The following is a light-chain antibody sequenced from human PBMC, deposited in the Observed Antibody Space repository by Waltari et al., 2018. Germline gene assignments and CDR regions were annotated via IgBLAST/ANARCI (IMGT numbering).Light chain of an antibody. J-gene: IGKJ1*01. CDR1: QSLSSN. Sequence: IVMTQSPATLSVSPGEEATLSCKASQSLSSNLAWYQQKPGQLPRLLIYGASTRATGIPARFSGSGSGTEFTLTISSLQAEDFAVYYCQERGRTFGQGTKVEIK. V-gene: IGKV3-15*01. CDR3: QERGRT. CDR2: GAS.